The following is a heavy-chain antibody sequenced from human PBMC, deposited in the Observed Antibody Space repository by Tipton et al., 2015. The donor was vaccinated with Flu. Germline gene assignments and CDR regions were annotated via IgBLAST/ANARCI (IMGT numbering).Heavy chain of an antibody. Sequence: TLSLTCTVSGGSIGSGIYYWSWIRQPAGKGLEWIGRFDISGSTNYNPSLKSRVTISVDTSKKHVSLKLSSVTAADTAVYYCARGIRLLNRNDIYNYGMDLWGQGTTVTGSS. CDR3: ARGIRLLNRNDIYNYGMDL. D-gene: IGHD5-18*01. V-gene: IGHV4-61*02. J-gene: IGHJ6*02. CDR1: GGSIGSGIYY. CDR2: FDISGST.